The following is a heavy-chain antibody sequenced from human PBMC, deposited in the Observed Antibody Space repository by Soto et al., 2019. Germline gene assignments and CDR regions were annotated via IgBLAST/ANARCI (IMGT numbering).Heavy chain of an antibody. Sequence: ASVKVSCKASGYTFTSYGISWVRQAPGQGLEWMGWISAYNGNTNYAQKLQGRVTMTTDTSTSTAYMELRSLRSDDTALYYCARTLEMAAAPVGMDVWGQGTTVTVSS. V-gene: IGHV1-18*01. D-gene: IGHD2-15*01. CDR1: GYTFTSYG. J-gene: IGHJ6*02. CDR3: ARTLEMAAAPVGMDV. CDR2: ISAYNGNT.